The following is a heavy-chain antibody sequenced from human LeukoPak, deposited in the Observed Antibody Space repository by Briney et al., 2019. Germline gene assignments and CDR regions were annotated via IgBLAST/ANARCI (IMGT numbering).Heavy chain of an antibody. V-gene: IGHV4-59*08. CDR3: ARLRSIVVVPAALGPHFDY. CDR2: IYYSGST. Sequence: SETLSLTCTVSGGSISSYYWSWIRQPPGKGLEWIGYIYYSGSTNYNPSLKSRVTISVDTSKNQFSLKLSSVTAADTAVYYCARLRSIVVVPAALGPHFDYWGQGTLVTVSS. J-gene: IGHJ4*02. CDR1: GGSISSYY. D-gene: IGHD2-2*01.